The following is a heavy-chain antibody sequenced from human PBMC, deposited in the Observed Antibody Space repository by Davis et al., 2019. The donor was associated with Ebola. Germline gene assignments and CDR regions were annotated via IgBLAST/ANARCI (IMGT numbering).Heavy chain of an antibody. V-gene: IGHV4-31*03. Sequence: PSETLSLTCTVSGGSISRGGSYWTWIRPHPGKGLEWIGYIYYSGSTYYKPSLKSRVTISLDTSKNQFSLNLYSVTAADTAVYYCARDLRYDSSGSDYYFYMDVWGKGTTVTVSS. J-gene: IGHJ6*03. CDR3: ARDLRYDSSGSDYYFYMDV. CDR2: IYYSGST. CDR1: GGSISRGGSY. D-gene: IGHD3-22*01.